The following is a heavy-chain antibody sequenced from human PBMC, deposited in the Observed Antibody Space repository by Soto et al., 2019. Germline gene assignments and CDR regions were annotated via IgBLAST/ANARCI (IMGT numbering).Heavy chain of an antibody. CDR1: GGSISSGGYY. CDR2: IYYSGST. Sequence: QVQLQESGPGLVKPSQTLSLTCTVSGGSISSGGYYWSWIRQHPGKGLEWIGYIYYSGSTYYNPSLKSRVTISVDTSKNQFSLKLSSVTAADTAVYYCAREGGDDEGPHYFDYWGQGTLVTVSS. V-gene: IGHV4-31*03. J-gene: IGHJ4*02. D-gene: IGHD2-21*01. CDR3: AREGGDDEGPHYFDY.